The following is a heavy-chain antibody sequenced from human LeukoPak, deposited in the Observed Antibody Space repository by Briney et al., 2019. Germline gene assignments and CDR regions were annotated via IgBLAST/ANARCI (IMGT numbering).Heavy chain of an antibody. CDR3: ARDLARGVDV. D-gene: IGHD2-21*01. J-gene: IGHJ6*02. Sequence: SQTLSLTCTVSGGSISSGGYYWSWIRQHPGKGLEWIGYIYYSGSTYYNPSLKSRVTISADTSKNQFSLKLSSVTATDTAVYYCARDLARGVDVWGQGTTVTVSS. CDR1: GGSISSGGYY. V-gene: IGHV4-31*03. CDR2: IYYSGST.